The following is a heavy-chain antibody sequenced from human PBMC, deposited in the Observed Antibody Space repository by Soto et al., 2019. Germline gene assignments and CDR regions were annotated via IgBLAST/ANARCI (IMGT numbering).Heavy chain of an antibody. CDR3: ARDQGWDHLLQY. Sequence: QVQLVESGGGVVQPGRSLRLSCAASGFTFSSHGMHWVRQAPGKGLEWVAVIWYDGSNKYYADSVKGRFNISRDHSKNTLYLQMNSLTAEDTAMYYCARDQGWDHLLQYWGQGTLVTVSS. J-gene: IGHJ4*02. CDR1: GFTFSSHG. D-gene: IGHD1-26*01. V-gene: IGHV3-33*01. CDR2: IWYDGSNK.